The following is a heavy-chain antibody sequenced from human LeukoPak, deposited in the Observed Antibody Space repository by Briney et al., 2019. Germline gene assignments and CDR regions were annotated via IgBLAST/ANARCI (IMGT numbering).Heavy chain of an antibody. J-gene: IGHJ4*02. V-gene: IGHV3-74*01. CDR3: ARDPAYYDSSGLTDY. CDR2: INSDGSST. CDR1: GFTFSSYG. D-gene: IGHD3-22*01. Sequence: GGSLRLSCAASGFTFSSYGMHWVRQAPGKGLVWVSHINSDGSSTSYADSVKGRFTISRDNAKNTLYLQMNSLRAEDTAVYYCARDPAYYDSSGLTDYWGQGTLVTVSS.